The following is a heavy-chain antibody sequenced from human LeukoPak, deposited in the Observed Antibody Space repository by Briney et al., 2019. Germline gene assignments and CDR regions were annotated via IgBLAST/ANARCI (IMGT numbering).Heavy chain of an antibody. CDR2: IWFDGSDK. CDR3: ARHASGHYLDS. D-gene: IGHD2-15*01. J-gene: IGHJ4*02. CDR1: GFTFSNYG. Sequence: PGGSLRLSCVASGFTFSNYGMHWVRQAPGKGLEWVAIIWFDGSDKYYADSVKGRVTISRDNSKNTLYLQMNSLRAEDTAVYYCARHASGHYLDSWGQGTLVTVSS. V-gene: IGHV3-33*01.